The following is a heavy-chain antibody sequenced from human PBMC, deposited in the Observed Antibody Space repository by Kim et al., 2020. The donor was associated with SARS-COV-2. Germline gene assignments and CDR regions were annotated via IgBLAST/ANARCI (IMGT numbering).Heavy chain of an antibody. Sequence: GGSLRLSCAASGFTVSSNYMSWVRQAPGKGLEWVSVIYSGGSTYYADSVKGRFTISRDNSKNTLYLQMNSLRAEDTAVYYCARGEWELALFDYWGQGTLVTVSS. CDR3: ARGEWELALFDY. J-gene: IGHJ4*02. CDR2: IYSGGST. V-gene: IGHV3-53*01. CDR1: GFTVSSNY. D-gene: IGHD1-26*01.